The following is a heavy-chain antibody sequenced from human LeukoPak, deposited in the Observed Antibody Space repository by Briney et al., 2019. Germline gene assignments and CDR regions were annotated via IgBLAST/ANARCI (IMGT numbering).Heavy chain of an antibody. Sequence: GGSLRLSCAASGFTFSSYAMSWVRQAPGKGLERVSAISGSGGSTYYADSVKGRFTISRDNSKNTLYLQMNSLRAEDTAVYYCAKGFKGYYDSSGYSYYFDYWGQGTLVTVSS. D-gene: IGHD3-22*01. J-gene: IGHJ4*02. CDR1: GFTFSSYA. CDR2: ISGSGGST. CDR3: AKGFKGYYDSSGYSYYFDY. V-gene: IGHV3-23*01.